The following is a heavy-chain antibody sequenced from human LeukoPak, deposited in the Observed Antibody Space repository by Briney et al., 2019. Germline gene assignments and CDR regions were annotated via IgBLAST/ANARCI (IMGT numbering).Heavy chain of an antibody. CDR2: ISWNSGSI. CDR3: AKGGGSWSLGRPFDP. V-gene: IGHV3-9*01. D-gene: IGHD6-13*01. J-gene: IGHJ5*02. Sequence: GGSLRLSCAASGFTFDDYAMHWVRQAPGKGLEWVSGISWNSGSIGYADSVKGRFTISRDNAKNSLYLQMNSLRAEDTAVYYCAKGGGSWSLGRPFDPWGQGTLVTVSS. CDR1: GFTFDDYA.